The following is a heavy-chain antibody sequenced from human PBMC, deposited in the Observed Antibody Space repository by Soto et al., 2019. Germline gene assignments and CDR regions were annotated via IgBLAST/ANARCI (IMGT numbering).Heavy chain of an antibody. CDR1: GFIFSDYA. CDR3: AKDHDFWSGYNPPRYFDY. J-gene: IGHJ4*02. V-gene: IGHV3-23*01. CDR2: ITGSGSRT. D-gene: IGHD3-3*01. Sequence: PGGSLRLSCAASGFIFSDYAMNWVRRAPGKGLEWVSVITGSGSRTYYSDSVKGRFTVSRDNSKNTLYLQMNSLRADDTAVYYCAKDHDFWSGYNPPRYFDYWGLGTLVTVS.